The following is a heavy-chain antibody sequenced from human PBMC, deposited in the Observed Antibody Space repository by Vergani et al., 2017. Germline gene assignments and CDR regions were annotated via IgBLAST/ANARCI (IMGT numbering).Heavy chain of an antibody. Sequence: EVQLVESGGGVVRPGGFLRLSCAASGFTFDDYGMSWVRQAPGKGLEWVSGINWNGGGTGYADSVKGRFTISRDNAKNSLYLQMNSLRAEDTALYYCGMYCSSPTCGTHPRVQNYGMDVWGQGTTVTVS. J-gene: IGHJ6*02. D-gene: IGHD2-2*01. CDR3: GMYCSSPTCGTHPRVQNYGMDV. CDR1: GFTFDDYG. CDR2: INWNGGGT. V-gene: IGHV3-20*04.